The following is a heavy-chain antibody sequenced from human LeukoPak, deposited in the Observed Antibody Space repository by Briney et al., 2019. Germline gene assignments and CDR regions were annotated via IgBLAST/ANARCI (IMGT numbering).Heavy chain of an antibody. CDR2: INAGNGNT. CDR1: GYTFTSYA. J-gene: IGHJ6*04. CDR3: ASGGSGWYNRYYYYYYGMDV. V-gene: IGHV1-3*01. D-gene: IGHD6-19*01. Sequence: ASVKVSCKASGYTFTSYAMHWVRQAPGQRLEWMGWINAGNGNTKYSQKFQGRVTITRDTSASTAYMELSSLRSEDTAVYYCASGGSGWYNRYYYYYYGMDVWGKGTTVTVSS.